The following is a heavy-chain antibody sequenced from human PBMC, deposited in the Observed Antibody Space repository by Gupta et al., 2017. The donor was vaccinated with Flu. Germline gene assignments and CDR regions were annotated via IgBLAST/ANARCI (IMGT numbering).Heavy chain of an antibody. Sequence: EVQLVQSGGGWVQPGRSRILSCAAPRFTFRNACLSWFRPAPGQGMEWVGKIKSKTKGGTTDDAAPVKGRFNISRDDSKNTLYLKRVSLKTEEKAVYYCTAEVGEYGVYGDSAWGQGTRISVYS. J-gene: IGHJ4*02. CDR2: IKSKTKGGTT. CDR1: RFTFRNAC. V-gene: IGHV3-15*01. D-gene: IGHD5/OR15-5a*01. CDR3: TAEVGEYGVYGDSA.